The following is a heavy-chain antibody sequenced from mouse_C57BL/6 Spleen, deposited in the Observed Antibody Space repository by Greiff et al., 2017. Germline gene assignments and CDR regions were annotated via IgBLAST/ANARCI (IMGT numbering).Heavy chain of an antibody. V-gene: IGHV1-78*01. CDR1: GYTFTDHT. CDR3: ARRSYGTGYYAMDY. CDR2: IYPRDGST. Sequence: VKLQESDAELVKPGASVKISCKVSGYTFTDHTIHWMKQRPEQGLEWIGYIYPRDGSTKYNEKFKGKATLTADKSSSTAYMQLNSLTSEDSAVYFCARRSYGTGYYAMDYWGQGTSVTVSS. D-gene: IGHD1-1*01. J-gene: IGHJ4*01.